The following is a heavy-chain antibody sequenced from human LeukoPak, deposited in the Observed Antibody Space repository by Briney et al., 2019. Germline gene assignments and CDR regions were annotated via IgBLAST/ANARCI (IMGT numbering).Heavy chain of an antibody. CDR1: GFTFSTYW. Sequence: GGSLRLSCTASGFTFSTYWMSWVRQAPGEGLEWVANIHPDGNEKYHVDSVKGRFTISRDNAKNSLYLQMNSLRVEDTAVYYCARGDDFSGDYWGQGTLVTVSS. V-gene: IGHV3-7*04. J-gene: IGHJ4*02. D-gene: IGHD2-21*02. CDR2: IHPDGNEK. CDR3: ARGDDFSGDY.